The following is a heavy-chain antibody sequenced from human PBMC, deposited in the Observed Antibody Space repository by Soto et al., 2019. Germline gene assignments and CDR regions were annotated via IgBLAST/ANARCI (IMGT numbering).Heavy chain of an antibody. V-gene: IGHV3-23*01. CDR3: ASGFTGNYPYGMDA. CDR2: IIGSGSRT. CDR1: GFTFSDHA. Sequence: PGGSLRLSCTASGFTFSDHAMTWVRQAPGRGLEWVSTIIGSGSRTYYADSVKGRFTISRDNSKNTLYLQMNSLRAEDTALYHFASGFTGNYPYGMDAWGQGTLVTVSS. J-gene: IGHJ4*01. D-gene: IGHD1-7*01.